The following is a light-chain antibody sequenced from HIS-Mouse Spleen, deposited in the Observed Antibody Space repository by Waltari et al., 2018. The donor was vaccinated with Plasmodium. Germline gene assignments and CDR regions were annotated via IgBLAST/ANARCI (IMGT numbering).Light chain of an antibody. CDR2: EVN. CDR1: SSDVGGYNY. CDR3: SSYAGSNNLV. Sequence: QSALTQPPSASGSPGQSVTISCTGTSSDVGGYNYVSWYQQHPGHAPKLMIYEVNKRPSGVPDRFSGSKSGNTASLTVSGLQAEDEADYYCSSYAGSNNLVFGGGTKLTVL. V-gene: IGLV2-8*01. J-gene: IGLJ2*01.